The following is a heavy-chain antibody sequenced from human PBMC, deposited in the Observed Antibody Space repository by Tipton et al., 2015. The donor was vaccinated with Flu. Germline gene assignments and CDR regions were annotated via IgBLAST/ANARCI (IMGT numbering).Heavy chain of an antibody. Sequence: LRLSCTVSGGSISAYSWSWIRQPPGNALEWIGSIFYSGSTAYNPSLKSGVTILVDTSKNQFSLKLSSLTAADSAVYFCAGLAYGTGTFFFDYWGQGTLVTVSP. CDR2: IFYSGST. V-gene: IGHV4-59*08. CDR3: AGLAYGTGTFFFDY. J-gene: IGHJ4*02. D-gene: IGHD3-10*01. CDR1: GGSISAYS.